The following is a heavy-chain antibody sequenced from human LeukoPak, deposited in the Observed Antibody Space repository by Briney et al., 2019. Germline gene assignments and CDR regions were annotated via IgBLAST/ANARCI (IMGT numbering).Heavy chain of an antibody. V-gene: IGHV4-30-2*01. J-gene: IGHJ2*01. CDR2: IYHSGST. D-gene: IGHD3-3*01. CDR3: ARDLPGAKELRFLEWPPSWYFDL. CDR1: GGSISSGGYY. Sequence: SQTLSLTCTVSGGSISSGGYYWSWIRQPPGKGLEWIGYIYHSGSTYYNPSLKSRVTISVDRSKNQFSLKLSSVTAADTAVYYCARDLPGAKELRFLEWPPSWYFDLWGRGTLVTVSS.